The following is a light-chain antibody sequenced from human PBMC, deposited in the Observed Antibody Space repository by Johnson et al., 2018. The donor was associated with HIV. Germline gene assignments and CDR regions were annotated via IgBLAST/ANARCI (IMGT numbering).Light chain of an antibody. CDR3: GTWDSSLSAYV. V-gene: IGLV1-51*02. CDR2: ENN. CDR1: SSNIGNNY. J-gene: IGLJ1*01. Sequence: QSVLTQPPSVSAATVQKVTISCSGSSSNIGNNYVSWYQQLPGTAPKLLIYENNKRPSGIPDRFSASKSGTSATLRITGLQTGDEADYYCGTWDSSLSAYVFGNGTKVTVL.